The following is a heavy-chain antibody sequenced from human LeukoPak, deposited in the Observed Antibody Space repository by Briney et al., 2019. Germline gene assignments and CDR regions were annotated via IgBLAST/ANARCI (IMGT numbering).Heavy chain of an antibody. CDR2: IYSGGST. CDR3: ARGTATYWYFDL. J-gene: IGHJ2*01. V-gene: IGHV3-53*04. D-gene: IGHD2-21*02. CDR1: GISLSNYA. Sequence: GGSLRLSCVVSGISLSNYAMSWVRQAPGKGLEWVSVIYSGGSTYYADSVKGRFTISRHNSKNTLYLQMNSLRAEDTAVYYCARGTATYWYFDLWGRGTLVTVSS.